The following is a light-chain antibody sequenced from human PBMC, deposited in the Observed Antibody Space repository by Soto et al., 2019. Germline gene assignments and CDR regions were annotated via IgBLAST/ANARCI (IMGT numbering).Light chain of an antibody. CDR2: KAS. CDR1: QGISNY. V-gene: IGKV1-5*03. J-gene: IGKJ1*01. CDR3: QQYNSYSWT. Sequence: DIQMTQSASSLSASVGDRVSITCQASQGISNYLNWYQQKPGKAPKLLIYKASSLESGVPSGFSGSGSGTEFTLTISSLQPDDFATYYCQQYNSYSWTFGQGTNVDI.